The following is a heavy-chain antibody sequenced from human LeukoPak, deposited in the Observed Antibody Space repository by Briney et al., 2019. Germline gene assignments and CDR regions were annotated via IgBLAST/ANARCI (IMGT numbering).Heavy chain of an antibody. V-gene: IGHV1-46*01. D-gene: IGHD3-9*01. Sequence: GASVKVSCKTSGYTFTGYYMHWVRQAPGQGLEWMGIINPSGGSTSYAQKFQGRVTMTRDTSTSTVYMELSSLRSEDTAVYYCARGDLTYAFDIWGQGTMVTVSS. CDR3: ARGDLTYAFDI. CDR2: INPSGGST. CDR1: GYTFTGYY. J-gene: IGHJ3*02.